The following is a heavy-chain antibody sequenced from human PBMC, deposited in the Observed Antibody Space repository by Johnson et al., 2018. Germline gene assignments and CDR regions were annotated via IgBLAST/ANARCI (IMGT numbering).Heavy chain of an antibody. J-gene: IGHJ4*02. CDR2: TNHGGTT. V-gene: IGHV4-4*02. CDR1: GGSISTNNW. CDR3: ARPRSGWYSGSVVD. D-gene: IGHD6-19*01. Sequence: QVQLQESGPGLVKPSGTLSLICVVSGGSISTNNWWSWVRQPPGKGPEWIGETNHGGTTNYNPSLKSRVTISLDKSRNQFSLNLTSATAADPAVYYCARPRSGWYSGSVVDWGQGTLVAVSS.